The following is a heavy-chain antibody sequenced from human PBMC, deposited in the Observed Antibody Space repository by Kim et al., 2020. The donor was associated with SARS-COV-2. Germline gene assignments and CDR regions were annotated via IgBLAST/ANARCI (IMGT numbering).Heavy chain of an antibody. Sequence: GGSLRLSCAASGFTFSSYGMHWVRQAPGKGLEWVAVIWYDGSNKYYADSVKGRFTISRDNSKNTLYLQMNSLRAEDTAVYYCARVPVEMSNKWTWFDPWGQGTLVTVSS. CDR1: GFTFSSYG. CDR3: ARVPVEMSNKWTWFDP. D-gene: IGHD2-8*01. V-gene: IGHV3-33*01. CDR2: IWYDGSNK. J-gene: IGHJ5*02.